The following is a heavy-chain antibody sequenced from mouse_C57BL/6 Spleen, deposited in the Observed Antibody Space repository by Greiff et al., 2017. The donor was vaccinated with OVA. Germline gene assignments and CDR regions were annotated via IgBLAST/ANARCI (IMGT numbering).Heavy chain of an antibody. Sequence: QVQLQQSGAELVKPGASVKMSCKASGYTFTTYPIEWMKQNHGKSLEWIGNFHPYNDDTKYNEKFKGKATLTVEKSSITVYLELSRLTSDDSAVYYCARPYYYGSSYDYAMDYWGQGTSVTVSS. CDR3: ARPYYYGSSYDYAMDY. V-gene: IGHV1-47*01. J-gene: IGHJ4*01. CDR2: FHPYNDDT. D-gene: IGHD1-1*01. CDR1: GYTFTTYP.